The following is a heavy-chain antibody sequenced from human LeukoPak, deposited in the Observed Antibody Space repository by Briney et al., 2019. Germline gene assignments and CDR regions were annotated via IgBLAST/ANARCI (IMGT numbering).Heavy chain of an antibody. Sequence: GRSLRLSCAASGFTFDDYAMHWVRQAPGKGLEWVSGISWNSGSIGYADSVKGRFTISRDNAKNSLYLQMNSLRAEDMALYYCARGSGRYERPFDPWGQGTLVTVSS. CDR2: ISWNSGSI. CDR1: GFTFDDYA. J-gene: IGHJ5*02. D-gene: IGHD3-3*01. CDR3: ARGSGRYERPFDP. V-gene: IGHV3-9*03.